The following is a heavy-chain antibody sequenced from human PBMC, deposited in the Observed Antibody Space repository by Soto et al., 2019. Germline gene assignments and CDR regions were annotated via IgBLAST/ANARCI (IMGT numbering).Heavy chain of an antibody. J-gene: IGHJ4*02. D-gene: IGHD3-10*01. CDR2: IYPGDSDT. CDR3: AVRPTTMAPDY. V-gene: IGHV5-51*01. CDR1: GYSFTNYW. Sequence: GESLKISCKGSGYSFTNYWIGWVRQMPGKGLEWMATIYPGDSDTRYSPSFQGQVSISADKSINTAYLKWSSLKASDTAMYYCAVRPTTMAPDYWGQGTLVTVSS.